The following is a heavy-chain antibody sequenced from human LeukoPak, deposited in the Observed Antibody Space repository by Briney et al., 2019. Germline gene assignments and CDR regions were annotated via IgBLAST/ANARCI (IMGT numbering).Heavy chain of an antibody. J-gene: IGHJ3*02. Sequence: PGGSLRLSCAASGFTFSNYDVSWVRQAPGKGLEWVSSFRASDDTTYYADSVKGRLTISRDNSKNTLYLQMNRLRVEDTAVYYCAKSLRAAAGTGAFDIWGQGTMVTVSS. V-gene: IGHV3-23*01. CDR2: FRASDDTT. CDR3: AKSLRAAAGTGAFDI. CDR1: GFTFSNYD. D-gene: IGHD6-13*01.